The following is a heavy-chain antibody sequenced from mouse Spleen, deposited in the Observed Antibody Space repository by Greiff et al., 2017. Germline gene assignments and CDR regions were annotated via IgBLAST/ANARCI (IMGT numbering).Heavy chain of an antibody. J-gene: IGHJ3*01. V-gene: IGHV1-61*01. Sequence: QVQLQQPGAELVRPGSSVKLSCKASGYTFTSYWMDWVKQRPGQGLEWIGNIYPSDSETHYNQKFKDKATLTVDKSSSTAYMQLSSLTSEDSAVYYCARPSYGSSPFAYWGQGTLVTVSA. CDR1: GYTFTSYW. CDR2: IYPSDSET. D-gene: IGHD1-1*01. CDR3: ARPSYGSSPFAY.